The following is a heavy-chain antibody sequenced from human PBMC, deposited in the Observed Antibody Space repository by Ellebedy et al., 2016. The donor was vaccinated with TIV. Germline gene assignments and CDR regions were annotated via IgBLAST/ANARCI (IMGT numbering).Heavy chain of an antibody. D-gene: IGHD3-10*02. V-gene: IGHV3-66*01. CDR3: ARNVPHP. CDR2: IYSNGDT. Sequence: PGGSLRLSCAASGFTFSSYAMCWVRQAPGKGLEWVSLIYSNGDTRYADSVKGRFTISRDNSKNTLHLQMNSLRAEDTAVYYCARNVPHPWGQGTLVTVAS. CDR1: GFTFSSYA. J-gene: IGHJ5*02.